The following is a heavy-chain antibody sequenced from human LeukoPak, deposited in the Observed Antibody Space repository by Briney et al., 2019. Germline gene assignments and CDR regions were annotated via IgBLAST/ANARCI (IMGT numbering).Heavy chain of an antibody. CDR3: GRGSGSYYKSWFDP. D-gene: IGHD3-10*01. Sequence: GGSLRLSCAASGFTFSSYAMSWVRQAPGKGLEWVSTFSGSGDVTYYADSVKGRFTMSRDNSKNTLCLQMNSLRAEDTAVYYCGRGSGSYYKSWFDPWGQGTLVTVSS. V-gene: IGHV3-23*01. CDR2: FSGSGDVT. CDR1: GFTFSSYA. J-gene: IGHJ5*02.